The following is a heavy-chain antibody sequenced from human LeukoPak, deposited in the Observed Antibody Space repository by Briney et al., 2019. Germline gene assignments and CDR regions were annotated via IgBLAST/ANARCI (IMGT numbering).Heavy chain of an antibody. CDR2: IYYSGST. D-gene: IGHD3-22*01. V-gene: IGHV4-39*07. CDR1: GGSISSSSYY. Sequence: SETLSLTCTVSGGSISSSSYYWGWIRQPPGKGLEWIGGIYYSGSTYYNPSLKSRVTISVDTSKNQFSLKLSSVTAADTAVYYCAREGLLTFDYWGQGTLVTVSS. CDR3: AREGLLTFDY. J-gene: IGHJ4*02.